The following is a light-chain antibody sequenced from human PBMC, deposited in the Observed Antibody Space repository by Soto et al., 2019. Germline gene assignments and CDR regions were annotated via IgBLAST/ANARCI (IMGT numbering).Light chain of an antibody. CDR2: ETS. J-gene: IGKJ4*01. V-gene: IGKV3-11*01. CDR3: QQRNNWPLT. Sequence: EVVLTQSPDTLSLSPGERATLSCRASQDVGKFLVWYQQKPGLSPSLVIYETSKRATDIPDRFSGSGSGTDFTPTSDHLEPEDVGVYYCQQRNNWPLTFGGGTKV. CDR1: QDVGKF.